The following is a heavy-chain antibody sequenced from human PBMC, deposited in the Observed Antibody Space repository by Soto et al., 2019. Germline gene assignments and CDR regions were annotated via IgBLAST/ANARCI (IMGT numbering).Heavy chain of an antibody. V-gene: IGHV3-15*07. CDR2: VKGKTNGGTT. Sequence: EVQLVESGGGLVKPGGSLTLSCAASGFIFTDAWMNWVRQAPGKGLEWVGHVKGKTNGGTTAYAATVKGRFTISRDDAKTTLYLQMNSLKTEDTGVYYCTTMDNYGGNSTFDYWGQGTLVTVSS. J-gene: IGHJ4*02. D-gene: IGHD4-17*01. CDR1: GFIFTDAW. CDR3: TTMDNYGGNSTFDY.